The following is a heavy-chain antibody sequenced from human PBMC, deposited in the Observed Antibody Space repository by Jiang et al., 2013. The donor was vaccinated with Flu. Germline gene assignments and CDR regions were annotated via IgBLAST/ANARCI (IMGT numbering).Heavy chain of an antibody. J-gene: IGHJ6*02. V-gene: IGHV1-2*04. CDR1: GYTFTGYY. CDR2: INPNSGGT. D-gene: IGHD2-15*01. CDR3: ARELVVVVAATSYYYGMDV. Sequence: SGAEVKKPGASVKVSCKASGYTFTGYYMHWVRQAPGQGLEWMGWINPNSGGTNYAQKFQGWVTMTRDTSISTAYMELSRLRSDDTAVYYCARELVVVVAATSYYYGMDVWGQGTTVTVSS.